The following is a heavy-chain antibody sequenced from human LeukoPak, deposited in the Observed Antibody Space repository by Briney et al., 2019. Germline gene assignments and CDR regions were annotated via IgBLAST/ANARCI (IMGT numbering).Heavy chain of an antibody. Sequence: SETLSLTCTVSGGSISSYYWSWIRQPPGKGLEWIGYIYYSGSTNYNPSLESRVTISEDTSKNQFSLKLSSVTAADTAVYYCARSRVPAAGTFEYWGQGTLVTVSS. V-gene: IGHV4-59*01. D-gene: IGHD2-2*01. CDR2: IYYSGST. CDR3: ARSRVPAAGTFEY. CDR1: GGSISSYY. J-gene: IGHJ4*02.